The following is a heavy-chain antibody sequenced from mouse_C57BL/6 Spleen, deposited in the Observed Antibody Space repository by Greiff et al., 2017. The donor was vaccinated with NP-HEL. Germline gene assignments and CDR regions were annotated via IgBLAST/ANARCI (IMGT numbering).Heavy chain of an antibody. D-gene: IGHD3-1*01. CDR2: INPSSGYT. J-gene: IGHJ4*01. V-gene: IGHV1-4*01. CDR1: GYTFTSYT. CDR3: ARSGLYYYAMDD. Sequence: VQLQQSGAELARPGASVKMSCKASGYTFTSYTMHWVKQRPGQGLEWIGYINPSSGYTKYNQKFKDKATLTADKSSSTAYMQLSSLTSEDSAVYYCARSGLYYYAMDDWGQGTSVTVSS.